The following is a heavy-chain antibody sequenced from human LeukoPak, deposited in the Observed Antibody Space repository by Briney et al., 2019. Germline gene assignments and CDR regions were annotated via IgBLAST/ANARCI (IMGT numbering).Heavy chain of an antibody. CDR3: ARDMRTGWYAADY. V-gene: IGHV3-11*05. Sequence: GRSLRLSCAASGFSFSDYCMSWIRQAPGKGLEWVSYISSRSSSTNYADSVKGRFTMSRDNAKNSLYLQMNSLRAEDTAVYYCARDMRTGWYAADYWGQGTLVTVSS. CDR2: ISSRSSST. CDR1: GFSFSDYC. D-gene: IGHD6-19*01. J-gene: IGHJ4*02.